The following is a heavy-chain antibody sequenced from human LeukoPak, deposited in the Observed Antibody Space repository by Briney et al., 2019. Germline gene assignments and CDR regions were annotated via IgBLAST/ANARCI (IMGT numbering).Heavy chain of an antibody. Sequence: GGSLRLSCAAPGFTFSSYAMSWVRQAPGKGLEWVSAISGSGGSTYYADSVKGRFTISRDNSKNTLYLQMNSLRAEDTAVYYCAAQGSSWYNFDYWGQGTLVTVSS. CDR2: ISGSGGST. CDR3: AAQGSSWYNFDY. J-gene: IGHJ4*02. CDR1: GFTFSSYA. D-gene: IGHD6-13*01. V-gene: IGHV3-23*01.